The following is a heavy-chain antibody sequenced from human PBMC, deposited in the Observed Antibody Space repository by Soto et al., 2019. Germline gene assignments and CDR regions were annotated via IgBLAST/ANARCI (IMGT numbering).Heavy chain of an antibody. CDR1: GGTFSSYA. J-gene: IGHJ6*02. V-gene: IGHV1-69*13. CDR3: ASWGGGTNGVWPAPYYYYYGMDV. CDR2: IIPIFGTA. Sequence: ASVKVSCKASGGTFSSYAISWVRQAPGQGLEWMGGIIPIFGTANYAQKFQGRVTITADESTSTAYMELSSLRSEDTAVYYCASWGGGTNGVWPAPYYYYYGMDVWGQGTTVTVSS. D-gene: IGHD2-8*01.